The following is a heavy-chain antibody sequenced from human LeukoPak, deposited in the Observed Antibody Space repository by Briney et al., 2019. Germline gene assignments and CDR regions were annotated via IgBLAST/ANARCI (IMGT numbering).Heavy chain of an antibody. V-gene: IGHV4-39*01. CDR3: ARHRMYYYDTNDRGVYDAFDF. D-gene: IGHD3-22*01. CDR1: GGSISSSSYY. Sequence: SETLSVTCTVCGGSISSSSYYWGWIRQPPGKGLEWIGSIYYSGSTYYNPSLKSRVTISVETSKSHFSLKLSSVTAADTAVFYCARHRMYYYDTNDRGVYDAFDFWGQGPMVTVSS. CDR2: IYYSGST. J-gene: IGHJ3*01.